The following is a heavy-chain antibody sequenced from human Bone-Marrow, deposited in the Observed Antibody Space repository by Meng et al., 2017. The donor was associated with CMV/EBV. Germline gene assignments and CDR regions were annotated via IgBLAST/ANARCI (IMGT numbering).Heavy chain of an antibody. J-gene: IGHJ4*02. CDR1: RNGSNY. V-gene: IGHV4-31*02. D-gene: IGHD6-13*01. CDR3: ARRGSVVIASGAPAFYFDL. Sequence: RNGSNYWTWIRQYPGKGLEWIGYIYYGESNYYNTSIESRVAKSVDTTKNQFSLTLNYVTAADTAVYYCARRGSVVIASGAPAFYFDLWGQGTLVTVSS. CDR2: IYYGESN.